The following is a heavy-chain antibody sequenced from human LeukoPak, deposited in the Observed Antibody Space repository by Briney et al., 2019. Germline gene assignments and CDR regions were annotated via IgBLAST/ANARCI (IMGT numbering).Heavy chain of an antibody. CDR2: IYYSGST. CDR1: GGSISSSSYY. Sequence: SETLSLTCTVSGGSISSSSYYWGWIRQPPGKGLEWIGSIYYSGSTYYNPSLKSRVTIPVDTSKNQFSLKLSSVTAADTAVYYCARHETGDFDYWGQGTLVTVSS. J-gene: IGHJ4*02. D-gene: IGHD3-9*01. CDR3: ARHETGDFDY. V-gene: IGHV4-39*01.